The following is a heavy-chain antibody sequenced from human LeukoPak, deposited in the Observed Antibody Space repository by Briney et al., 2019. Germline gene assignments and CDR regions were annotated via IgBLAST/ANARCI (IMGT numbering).Heavy chain of an antibody. J-gene: IGHJ4*02. CDR1: GYTFTSYG. V-gene: IGHV1-18*01. D-gene: IGHD3-22*01. CDR3: ARDGYYDSSGYPDY. Sequence: ASVKVSCKASGYTFTSYGISWVRQAPGQGVEWVGWISAYNGNTNYAQKLQGRVTMTTDTSTSTAYMELRSLRSDDTAVYYCARDGYYDSSGYPDYWGQGTLVTVSS. CDR2: ISAYNGNT.